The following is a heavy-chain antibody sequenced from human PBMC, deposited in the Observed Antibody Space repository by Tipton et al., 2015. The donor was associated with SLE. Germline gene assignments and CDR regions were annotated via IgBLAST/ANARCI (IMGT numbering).Heavy chain of an antibody. V-gene: IGHV3-30*02. CDR3: AKGGMAQGY. Sequence: SLRLSCAASGFTFSSYSMNWVRQAPGKGLEWVAFIRYDGRNENFADSVKGRFTISRDNSKNTLYLQMNSLRAEDTAVYYCAKGGMAQGYWGQGTLVTVSS. CDR2: IRYDGRNE. J-gene: IGHJ4*02. CDR1: GFTFSSYS. D-gene: IGHD1-14*01.